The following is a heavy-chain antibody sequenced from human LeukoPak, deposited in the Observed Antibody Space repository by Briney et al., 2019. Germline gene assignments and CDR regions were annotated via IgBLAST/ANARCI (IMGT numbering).Heavy chain of an antibody. Sequence: ASVKVSCKASGYTFTGYYMHWVRQAPGQGLEWMGWINPNSGGTNYAQKFRGRVTMTRDTSISTAYMELSRLRSDDTAVYYCARGGYSYGSPEIYWGQGTLVTVSS. J-gene: IGHJ4*02. D-gene: IGHD5-18*01. CDR1: GYTFTGYY. CDR3: ARGGYSYGSPEIY. CDR2: INPNSGGT. V-gene: IGHV1-2*02.